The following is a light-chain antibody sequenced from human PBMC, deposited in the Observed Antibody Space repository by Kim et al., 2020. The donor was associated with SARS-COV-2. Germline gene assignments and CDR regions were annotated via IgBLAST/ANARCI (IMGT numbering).Light chain of an antibody. CDR3: QAWDRSTYV. CDR2: QDS. J-gene: IGLJ1*01. V-gene: IGLV3-1*01. Sequence: SVSAGQTASITCSGDKLGDKYACWYQQKPGQSPVLVIYQDSKRPSGIPERFSGSNSGNTATLTISGTQAMDEADYYCQAWDRSTYVFGTGTKVTVL. CDR1: KLGDKY.